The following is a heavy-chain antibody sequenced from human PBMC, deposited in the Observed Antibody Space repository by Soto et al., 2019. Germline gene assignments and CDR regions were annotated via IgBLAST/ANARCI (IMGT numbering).Heavy chain of an antibody. V-gene: IGHV4-34*01. Sequence: QVQLQQWGAGLLKPSETLSLTCAVYGGSLSGYYWSWIRQPPGKGLEWIGEISHSGSTNYNPTLKSRVTISIDMSKMQYSVKVCSVPAAETAVYYCSRRDFLNKFFGKNWFDPWGKGTMFTVYS. CDR1: GGSLSGYY. J-gene: IGHJ5*02. CDR2: ISHSGST. CDR3: SRRDFLNKFFGKNWFDP. D-gene: IGHD2-21*02.